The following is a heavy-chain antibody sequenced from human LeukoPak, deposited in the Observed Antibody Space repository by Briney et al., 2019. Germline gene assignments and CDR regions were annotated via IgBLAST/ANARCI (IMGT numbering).Heavy chain of an antibody. J-gene: IGHJ4*02. CDR1: EFTFSSYA. CDR3: GGARFGELPFDY. D-gene: IGHD3-10*01. V-gene: IGHV3-23*01. CDR2: ISGSGGST. Sequence: GGSLRLSCAASEFTFSSYAMSWVRQAPGKGLEWVSAISGSGGSTYYADSVKGRFTISRDNSKNTLYLQMNSLRAEDTAVYYCGGARFGELPFDYWGQGTLVTVSS.